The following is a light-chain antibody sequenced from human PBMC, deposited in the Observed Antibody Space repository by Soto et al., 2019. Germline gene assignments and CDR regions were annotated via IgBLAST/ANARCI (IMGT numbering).Light chain of an antibody. V-gene: IGKV1-27*01. CDR3: QTYNSAPIT. CDR1: QGINTY. CDR2: AAS. Sequence: DIQMTQSPSSLSASVGDRVTITCRAGQGINTYLAWYQQKPGKVPKLLIYAASTLQSRVPSRFSGSGSGTDFTLTISSLQPEDVATYYCQTYNSAPITFCQGTRLAIQ. J-gene: IGKJ5*01.